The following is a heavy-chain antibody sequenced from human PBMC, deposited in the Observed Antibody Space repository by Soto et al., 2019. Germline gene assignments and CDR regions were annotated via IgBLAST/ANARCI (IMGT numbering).Heavy chain of an antibody. Sequence: SETLSLTCSVSGGSISSYYWSWIRQPPGKGLEWIAYSYYSGSTSYNPSLKSRVTISVDTSENQFSLKLSSVTAADTAVYYCARWGDYFFDYWGQGTQVTVSS. V-gene: IGHV4-59*01. CDR1: GGSISSYY. CDR2: SYYSGST. D-gene: IGHD3-10*01. CDR3: ARWGDYFFDY. J-gene: IGHJ4*02.